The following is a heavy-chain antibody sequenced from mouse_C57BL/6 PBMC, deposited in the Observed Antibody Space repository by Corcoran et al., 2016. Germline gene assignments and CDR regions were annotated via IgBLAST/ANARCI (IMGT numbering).Heavy chain of an antibody. CDR2: INTYSGVP. CDR1: GYTFTTYG. Sequence: QIQLVQSGPELKKPGETVKISCKASGYTFTTYGMSWVKHAPGKGLKWMGGINTYSGVPTYADDFKGRFAFSLETSASTAYLQLKNLKNEDTATYFCARRALRSFAYGGQGTLVTVSA. CDR3: ARRALRSFAY. V-gene: IGHV9-3*01. D-gene: IGHD1-1*01. J-gene: IGHJ3*01.